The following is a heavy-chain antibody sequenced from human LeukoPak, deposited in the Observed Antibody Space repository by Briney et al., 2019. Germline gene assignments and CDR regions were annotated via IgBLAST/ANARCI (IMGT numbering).Heavy chain of an antibody. CDR3: ARDPSAQQLVHPAGDY. D-gene: IGHD6-13*01. CDR1: GFTFGSYS. J-gene: IGHJ4*02. CDR2: ISSSSSYI. Sequence: GGSLRLSCAASGFTFGSYSMNWVRQAPGKGLEWVSSISSSSSYIYYADSVMGRFTISRDNAKNSLYLQMNSLRAEDTALYYCARDPSAQQLVHPAGDYWGQGTLVTVSS. V-gene: IGHV3-21*01.